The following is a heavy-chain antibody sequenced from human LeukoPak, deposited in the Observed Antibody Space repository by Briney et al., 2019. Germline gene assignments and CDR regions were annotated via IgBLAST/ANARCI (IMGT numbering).Heavy chain of an antibody. CDR1: GGSISSGSYY. V-gene: IGHV4-61*02. Sequence: PSQTLSLTCTVSGGSISSGSYYWSWIRQPAGKGLEWIGRIYTSGSTNYNPSLKSRVTISVDTSKNQFSLKLSSVTAADTAVYYCAKIRDLVYWGQGTLVTVSS. J-gene: IGHJ4*02. CDR2: IYTSGST. D-gene: IGHD2-8*02. CDR3: AKIRDLVY.